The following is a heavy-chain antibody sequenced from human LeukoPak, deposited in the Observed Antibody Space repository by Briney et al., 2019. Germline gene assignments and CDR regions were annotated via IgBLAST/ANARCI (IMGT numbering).Heavy chain of an antibody. CDR1: GFTVINNY. CDR3: ARSRGVVTPFDY. CDR2: IYSGGTT. Sequence: PGGSLRLSCVASGFTVINNYMSWFRQAPGKGLGWVSVIYSGGTTYYSDSVKGRFTISRHESKNTVYLQMNNLRAEDTAVYYCARSRGVVTPFDYWGQGTLVTVSS. D-gene: IGHD2-21*02. V-gene: IGHV3-53*04. J-gene: IGHJ4*02.